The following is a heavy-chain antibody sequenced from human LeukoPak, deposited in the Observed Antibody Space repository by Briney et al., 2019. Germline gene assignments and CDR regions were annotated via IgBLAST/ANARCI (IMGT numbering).Heavy chain of an antibody. CDR3: ARNCSSTTCYRF. V-gene: IGHV3-30*03. CDR2: ISYDGSNK. D-gene: IGHD2-2*01. J-gene: IGHJ4*02. Sequence: PGGSLRLSCAASGFTFSSYGMHWVRQGPGKGLEWVAVISYDGSNKYYADSVKGRFTISRDDSKNTLYLQMNSLRAEDTAVYHCARNCSSTTCYRFWGQGTLVTVSS. CDR1: GFTFSSYG.